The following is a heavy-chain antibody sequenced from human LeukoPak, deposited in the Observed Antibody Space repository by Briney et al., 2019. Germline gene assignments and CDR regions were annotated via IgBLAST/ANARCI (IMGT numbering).Heavy chain of an antibody. Sequence: SETLSLTCAVYGGSFSGYYWSWIRQPPGKGLEWIGEINHSGSTNYNPSLKSRVTISVDTSKNQFSLKLSSVTAADTAVYYCARECCLGYCSSTSTRRGWFDPWGQGTLVTVSS. D-gene: IGHD2-2*01. CDR3: ARECCLGYCSSTSTRRGWFDP. V-gene: IGHV4-34*01. CDR2: INHSGST. CDR1: GGSFSGYY. J-gene: IGHJ5*02.